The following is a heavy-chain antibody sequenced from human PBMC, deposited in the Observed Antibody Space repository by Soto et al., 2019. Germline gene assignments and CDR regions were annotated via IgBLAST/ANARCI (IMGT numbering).Heavy chain of an antibody. D-gene: IGHD3-3*01. CDR1: GYTFTGYY. Sequence: ASVKISCKASGYTFTGYYMHWVRQAPGQGLEWMGWINPNSGGTNYAQKFQGWVTMTRDTSISTAYMELSRLRSDDTAVYYCAIEEAQAIFGVDLPLTGFYYYGMDVWGQGTTVTVSS. V-gene: IGHV1-2*04. CDR2: INPNSGGT. CDR3: AIEEAQAIFGVDLPLTGFYYYGMDV. J-gene: IGHJ6*02.